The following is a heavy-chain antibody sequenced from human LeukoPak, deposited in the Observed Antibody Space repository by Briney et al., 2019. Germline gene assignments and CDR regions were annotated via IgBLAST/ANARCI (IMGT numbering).Heavy chain of an antibody. CDR2: IVVGSGNT. CDR1: GFTFTSSA. CDR3: AAANPYSSSWSYYFDY. Sequence: GASVEVSCKVSGFTFTSSAVQWVRQARGQRLEWIGWIVVGSGNTNYAQKFQERVTITRDMSTSTAYMELSSLRSEDTAVYYCAAANPYSSSWSYYFDYWGQGTLVTVSS. V-gene: IGHV1-58*01. J-gene: IGHJ4*02. D-gene: IGHD6-13*01.